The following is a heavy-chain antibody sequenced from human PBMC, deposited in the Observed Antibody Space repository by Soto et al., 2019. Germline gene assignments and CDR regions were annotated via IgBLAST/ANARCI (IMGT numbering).Heavy chain of an antibody. V-gene: IGHV4-39*01. Sequence: QLQLQESGPGLVKPSESLSLTCTVSGGCISSSGYYWGWIRQPPGKGLEWIGNINYSGSTYYNPSLKSRVTISVDTSKNQFSLKLSSVTAADTAVYYCADMRGQWLPRDWGQGTLVTVSS. J-gene: IGHJ4*02. CDR1: GGCISSSGYY. D-gene: IGHD6-19*01. CDR3: ADMRGQWLPRD. CDR2: INYSGST.